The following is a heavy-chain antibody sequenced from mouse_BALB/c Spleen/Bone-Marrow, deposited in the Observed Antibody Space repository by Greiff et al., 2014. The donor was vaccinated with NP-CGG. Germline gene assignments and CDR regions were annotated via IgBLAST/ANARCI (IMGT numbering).Heavy chain of an antibody. J-gene: IGHJ2*01. V-gene: IGHV1-54*01. Sequence: QVHVKQSGAELVRPGTAVNVSCKASGYAFTNYLIEWVKQRPGQGLEWIGVINPGSGGANYNEKFKGKATLTADKSSSTAYMHLSSLTSDDSAVYFCARFGRYYFDYWGQGTTLTVSS. CDR1: GYAFTNYL. CDR3: ARFGRYYFDY. CDR2: INPGSGGA.